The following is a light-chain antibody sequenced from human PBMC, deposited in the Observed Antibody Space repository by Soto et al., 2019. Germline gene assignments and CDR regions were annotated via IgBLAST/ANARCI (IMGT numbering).Light chain of an antibody. CDR2: DNN. V-gene: IGLV1-51*01. CDR1: GSNLGSNS. Sequence: QSVLTQPPSVSVAPGQTVPISCSGSGSNLGSNSVSWYQQVPGTAPKLLLYDNNKRPSGIPDRFFGSKSGTSATLGITGLQTADEADYYCGTWESYLSVGVFGGGTKLTVL. J-gene: IGLJ2*01. CDR3: GTWESYLSVGV.